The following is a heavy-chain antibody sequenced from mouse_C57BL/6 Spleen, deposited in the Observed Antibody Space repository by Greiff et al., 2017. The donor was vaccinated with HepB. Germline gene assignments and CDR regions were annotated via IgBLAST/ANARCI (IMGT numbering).Heavy chain of an antibody. J-gene: IGHJ4*01. CDR2: INPSSGYT. Sequence: QVQLKQSGAELAKPGASVKLSCKASGYTFTSYWMHWVKQRPGQGLEWIGYINPSSGYTKYNQKFKDKATLTADKSSSTAYMQLSSLTYEDSAVYYCAADYDGYYYAMDYWGQGTSVTVSS. D-gene: IGHD2-4*01. CDR3: AADYDGYYYAMDY. CDR1: GYTFTSYW. V-gene: IGHV1-7*01.